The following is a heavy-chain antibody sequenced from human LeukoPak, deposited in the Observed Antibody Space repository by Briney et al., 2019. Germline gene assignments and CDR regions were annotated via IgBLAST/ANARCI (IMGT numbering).Heavy chain of an antibody. Sequence: ASVKVSCKASGYTFTGYYMHWVRQAPGQGLEWMGWINPNSGGTNYAQKFQGRVTRTRDTSISTAYMELRRLRSDDTAVYYCARDPIVVVPAAMFTWNDRAFDYWGQGTLVTVSS. CDR1: GYTFTGYY. J-gene: IGHJ4*02. D-gene: IGHD2-2*01. CDR2: INPNSGGT. CDR3: ARDPIVVVPAAMFTWNDRAFDY. V-gene: IGHV1-2*02.